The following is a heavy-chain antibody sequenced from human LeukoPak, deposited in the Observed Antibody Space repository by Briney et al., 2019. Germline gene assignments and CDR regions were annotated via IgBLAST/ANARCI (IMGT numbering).Heavy chain of an antibody. Sequence: GGSLRLSCAASGFTLSSYWMHWLRQAPGKGLVWVSRINSDGSRTYYADSVKGRFTISRDNAKNTLYLQMNSLRAEDTAVYYCARDFGPYGMDVWGQGTTVTVSS. CDR1: GFTLSSYW. V-gene: IGHV3-74*01. D-gene: IGHD3-16*01. J-gene: IGHJ6*02. CDR3: ARDFGPYGMDV. CDR2: INSDGSRT.